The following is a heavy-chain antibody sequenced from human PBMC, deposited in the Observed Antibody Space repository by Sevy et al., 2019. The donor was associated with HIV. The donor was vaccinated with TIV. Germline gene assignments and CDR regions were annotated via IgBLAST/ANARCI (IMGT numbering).Heavy chain of an antibody. D-gene: IGHD2-2*01. Sequence: SETLSLTCTVSGGSISSYYWSWIRQPPGKGLEWIGYIYYSGSTNYNHSLKSRVTISVDTSKNQFSLKLSSVTAADTAVYYCARALSRTYYYHGMDVWGQGTTVTVSS. V-gene: IGHV4-59*13. CDR2: IYYSGST. J-gene: IGHJ6*02. CDR3: ARALSRTYYYHGMDV. CDR1: GGSISSYY.